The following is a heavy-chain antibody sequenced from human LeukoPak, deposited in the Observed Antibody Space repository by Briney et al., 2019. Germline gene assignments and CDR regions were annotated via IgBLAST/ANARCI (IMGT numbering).Heavy chain of an antibody. CDR3: AKSGMVLTAYSKRYYFDY. CDR2: ISGNGGST. J-gene: IGHJ4*02. D-gene: IGHD3-9*01. CDR1: GFTFSSYA. V-gene: IGHV3-23*01. Sequence: GGSLRLSCAASGFTFSSYAMHWVRQAPGKGLEWVSAISGNGGSTYYADSVKGRFTIPRDNSKNTLYLQMNSLSAENTAVYYCAKSGMVLTAYSKRYYFDYWGQGTLVTVSS.